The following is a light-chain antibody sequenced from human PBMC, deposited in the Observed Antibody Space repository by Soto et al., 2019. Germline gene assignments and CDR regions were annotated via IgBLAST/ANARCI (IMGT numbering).Light chain of an antibody. J-gene: IGLJ1*01. CDR1: SSNIGSNT. V-gene: IGLV1-44*01. CDR3: AAWDDSLNGYV. Sequence: QSVLTQPPSASGAPGQRVTISCSGSSSNIGSNTVNWYQQLPGTAPKLLIYKNNQRPSGVPDRFSGSKSGTSAFLAISGLQSEDGADYYCAAWDDSLNGYVFGTGTKVTVL. CDR2: KNN.